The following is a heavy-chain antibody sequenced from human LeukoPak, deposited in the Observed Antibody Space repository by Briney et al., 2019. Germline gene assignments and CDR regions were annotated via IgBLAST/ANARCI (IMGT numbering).Heavy chain of an antibody. Sequence: SETLSLTCTVSGGSISSYYWSWIRQPPGKGLEWIGYIYYSGSTNYNPSLKGRVTISVDTSKNQFSLKLSSVAAADTAVYYCARGEIAAAFDYWGQGTLVTVSS. D-gene: IGHD6-13*01. CDR2: IYYSGST. J-gene: IGHJ4*02. V-gene: IGHV4-59*01. CDR3: ARGEIAAAFDY. CDR1: GGSISSYY.